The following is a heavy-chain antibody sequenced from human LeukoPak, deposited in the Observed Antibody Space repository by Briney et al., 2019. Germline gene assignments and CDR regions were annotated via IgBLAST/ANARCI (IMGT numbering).Heavy chain of an antibody. Sequence: SETLSLACTVAGGSINNYYWGWIRQSPEKGREWIGYIHESGSTNYNPSLKSRATIPVDTSKHQFSLKLSFATAADTAVYYCVRLDAAAGRYLQFYYWGPGTLVTVSS. CDR2: IHESGST. V-gene: IGHV4-59*08. CDR3: VRLDAAAGRYLQFYY. J-gene: IGHJ4*02. CDR1: GGSINNYY. D-gene: IGHD5-24*01.